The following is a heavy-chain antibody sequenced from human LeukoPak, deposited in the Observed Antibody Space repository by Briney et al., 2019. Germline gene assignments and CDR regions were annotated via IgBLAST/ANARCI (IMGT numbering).Heavy chain of an antibody. Sequence: PSETLSLTCTVSGGSFSGYYWSWIRQPPGRGLEWIGEINHSGSTNYNPSLKSRVTISVDTSKNQFSLKLSSVTAADTALYYCATATPPTGTTGYNWFDPWGQGTLVTVSS. CDR3: ATATPPTGTTGYNWFDP. D-gene: IGHD1-1*01. CDR1: GGSFSGYY. V-gene: IGHV4-34*01. CDR2: INHSGST. J-gene: IGHJ5*02.